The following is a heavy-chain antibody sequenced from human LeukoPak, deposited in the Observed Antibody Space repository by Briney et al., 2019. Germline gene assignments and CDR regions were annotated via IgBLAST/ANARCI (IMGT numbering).Heavy chain of an antibody. V-gene: IGHV1-46*01. CDR2: INPSGGST. CDR3: ARDFHDYGDDEYYFDY. CDR1: GYTFISYY. Sequence: GASVKVSCKASGYTFISYYMHWVRQAPGQGLEWMGIINPSGGSTSYAQKFQGRVTMTRDTSTSTVYMELSSLRSEDTAVYYCARDFHDYGDDEYYFDYWGQGTLVTVSS. D-gene: IGHD4-17*01. J-gene: IGHJ4*02.